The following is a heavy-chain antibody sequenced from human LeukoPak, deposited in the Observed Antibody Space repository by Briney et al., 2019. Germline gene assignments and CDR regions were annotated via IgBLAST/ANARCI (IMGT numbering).Heavy chain of an antibody. V-gene: IGHV3-30*04. J-gene: IGHJ5*02. Sequence: GGSLRLSCAASGFTFSSYAMHWVRQAPGKGLEWVAFISYDGSNKYYADSVKGRFTISRDNSKNTLYLQMNSLRAEDTAVYYCARDYCGGDCYSDNWFDPWGQGTLVTVSS. CDR2: ISYDGSNK. CDR1: GFTFSSYA. D-gene: IGHD2-21*02. CDR3: ARDYCGGDCYSDNWFDP.